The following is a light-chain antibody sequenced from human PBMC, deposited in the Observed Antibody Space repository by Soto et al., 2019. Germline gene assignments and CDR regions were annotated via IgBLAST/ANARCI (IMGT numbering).Light chain of an antibody. Sequence: HSALTQPPSASGSPGQSVTISCTGTSSDVGGYNYVSWHQQHPGKAPKLMIFEVTKRPSGVPVRFSGSKSGNTASLTVSGLQAEDEADYYCSSYAGSNNFVVFGGGTKLTVL. CDR1: SSDVGGYNY. CDR3: SSYAGSNNFVV. J-gene: IGLJ2*01. CDR2: EVT. V-gene: IGLV2-8*01.